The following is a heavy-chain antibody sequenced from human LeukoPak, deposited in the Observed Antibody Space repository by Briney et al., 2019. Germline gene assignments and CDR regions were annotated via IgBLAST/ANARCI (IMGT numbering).Heavy chain of an antibody. D-gene: IGHD3-3*01. J-gene: IGHJ4*02. CDR1: GFTFKSYS. CDR2: ISSGSSAI. CDR3: AREYGFWSGYFGI. V-gene: IGHV3-21*01. Sequence: GGSLRLSCAASGFTFKSYSMNWVRQAPVKGLEWVSSISSGSSAIHYADSVKGRFTISRDNAKNSLYLQMNSLRAEDTAVYYCAREYGFWSGYFGIWGQGTLVTVSS.